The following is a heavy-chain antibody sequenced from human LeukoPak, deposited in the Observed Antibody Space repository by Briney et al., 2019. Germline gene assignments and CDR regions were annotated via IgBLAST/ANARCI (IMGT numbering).Heavy chain of an antibody. CDR3: AGDPGYCGSTSYSCLNDAFDI. J-gene: IGHJ3*02. D-gene: IGHD2-2*01. Sequence: KSSETLSLTCAVYGGSFSGYYWSWIRQPPGKGLEWIGEINHSGSTNYNPSLKSRVTISVDASKNQFSLKLSSVTAADTAVYYCAGDPGYCGSTSYSCLNDAFDIWGQGTMVTVSS. V-gene: IGHV4-34*01. CDR1: GGSFSGYY. CDR2: INHSGST.